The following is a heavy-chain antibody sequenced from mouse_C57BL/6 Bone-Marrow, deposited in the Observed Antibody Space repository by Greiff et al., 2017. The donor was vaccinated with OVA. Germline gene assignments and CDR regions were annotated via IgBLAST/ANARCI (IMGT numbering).Heavy chain of an antibody. J-gene: IGHJ2*01. CDR1: GFTFSDYG. D-gene: IGHD1-1*01. V-gene: IGHV5-17*01. CDR3: AREYYGTADY. Sequence: DVKLVESGGGLVKPGGSLKLSCAASGFTFSDYGMHWVRQAPEKGLEWVAYISSGSSTIYYADTVKGRFTISRDNAKNTLFLQMTSLRSEDTAMYYCAREYYGTADYWGQGTTLTVSS. CDR2: ISSGSSTI.